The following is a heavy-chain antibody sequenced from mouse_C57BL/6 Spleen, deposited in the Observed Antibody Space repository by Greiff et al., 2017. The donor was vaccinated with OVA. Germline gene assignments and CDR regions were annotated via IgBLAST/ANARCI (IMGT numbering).Heavy chain of an antibody. CDR1: GFTFSSYA. V-gene: IGHV5-4*01. Sequence: DVMLVESGGGLVKPGGSLKLSCAASGFTFSSYAMSWVRQTPEKRLEWVATISDGGSYTYYPDNVKGRFTISRDNAKNNLYLQMRHLKSEDTAMYYCAREGGYYGNFYWYCDVWGTGTTVTVSS. CDR2: ISDGGSYT. CDR3: AREGGYYGNFYWYCDV. J-gene: IGHJ1*03. D-gene: IGHD2-1*01.